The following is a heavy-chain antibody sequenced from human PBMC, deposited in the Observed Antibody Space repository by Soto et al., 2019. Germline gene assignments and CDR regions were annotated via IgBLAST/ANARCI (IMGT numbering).Heavy chain of an antibody. D-gene: IGHD6-19*01. CDR2: IYYSGNT. Sequence: QLQLQESGPGLVKPSETLSLTCTVSGGSISSSSYYWGWIRQPPGKGLEWIGSIYYSGNTYYNPSLKSVVTISVDTSKNQFSLKLSSVTAADTAVYYCARHVAGYSSGLDYWGQGTLVTVSS. J-gene: IGHJ4*02. CDR3: ARHVAGYSSGLDY. CDR1: GGSISSSSYY. V-gene: IGHV4-39*01.